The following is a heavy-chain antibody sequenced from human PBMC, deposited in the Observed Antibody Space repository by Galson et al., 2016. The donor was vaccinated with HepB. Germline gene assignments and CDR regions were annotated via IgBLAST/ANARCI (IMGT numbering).Heavy chain of an antibody. J-gene: IGHJ4*02. CDR2: ITGDGNYI. V-gene: IGHV3-21*01. D-gene: IGHD2-15*01. CDR3: ARWRGSGEIWHIDY. CDR1: GFTFSSYH. Sequence: SLRLSCAASGFTFSSYHMTWVRQAPGEGLEWVSSITGDGNYIRYAGSVRGRFTISRDNAKNSLYLQMNSLRAEDTAVYYCARWRGSGEIWHIDYWGQGTLVTVSS.